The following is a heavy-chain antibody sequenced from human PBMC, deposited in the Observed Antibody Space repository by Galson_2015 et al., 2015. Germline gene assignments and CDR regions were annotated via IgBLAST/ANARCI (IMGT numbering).Heavy chain of an antibody. J-gene: IGHJ6*02. D-gene: IGHD1-14*01. CDR3: ATVVKTGGYYYYGMDV. CDR2: FDPEDGET. CDR1: GYTLTELS. V-gene: IGHV1-24*01. Sequence: SVKVSCKVSGYTLTELSMHWVRQAPGKGLEWMGGFDPEDGETIYAQKFQGRVTMTEDTSTDTAYMELSSLRSEDTAVYYCATVVKTGGYYYYGMDVWGQGTTVTVSS.